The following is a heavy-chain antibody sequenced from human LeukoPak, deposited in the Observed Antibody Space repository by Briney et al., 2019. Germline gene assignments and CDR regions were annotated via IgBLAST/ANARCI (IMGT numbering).Heavy chain of an antibody. CDR3: ARDGGRSSIGGYGY. J-gene: IGHJ4*02. Sequence: ASVKVSCKASGYSFNSYYINWVRQAPGQGLEWMGKINPGSDYTKHAQKFQGRFTMTRDTSTRTVYMELSNLRSDDTAVYYCARDGGRSSIGGYGYWGQGTLVTVSS. CDR2: INPGSDYT. CDR1: GYSFNSYY. V-gene: IGHV1-46*02. D-gene: IGHD6-6*01.